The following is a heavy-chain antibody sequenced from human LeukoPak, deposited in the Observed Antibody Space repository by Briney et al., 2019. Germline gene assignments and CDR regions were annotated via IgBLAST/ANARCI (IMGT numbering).Heavy chain of an antibody. CDR1: GFTFSTYD. Sequence: GGSLRLSCAASGFTFSTYDMHWVRQATGKGLEWVSAISTTDDTYYPGSVKGRFTISRENAKSSLYLQMNSLRAEDTAVYYCARGRSGSYFDSWGQGTLVAVSS. D-gene: IGHD1-26*01. CDR2: ISTTDDT. J-gene: IGHJ4*02. V-gene: IGHV3-13*04. CDR3: ARGRSGSYFDS.